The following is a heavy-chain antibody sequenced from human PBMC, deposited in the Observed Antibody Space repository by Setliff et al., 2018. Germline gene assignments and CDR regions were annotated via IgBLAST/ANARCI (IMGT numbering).Heavy chain of an antibody. J-gene: IGHJ3*02. D-gene: IGHD3-22*01. CDR1: GYTFTSYG. V-gene: IGHV1-18*01. CDR2: ISAYNGNT. Sequence: ASVKVSCKASGYTFTSYGISWVRQAPGQGLEWMGWISAYNGNTNYAQKLQGRVTMTTDTSTSTAYMELRSLRSDDTAVYYCARDSLDRDTYYYDSSGYSSAFDIWGQGTMVTVSS. CDR3: ARDSLDRDTYYYDSSGYSSAFDI.